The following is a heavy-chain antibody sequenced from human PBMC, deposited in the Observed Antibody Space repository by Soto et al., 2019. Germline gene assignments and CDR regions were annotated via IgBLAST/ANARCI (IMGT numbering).Heavy chain of an antibody. V-gene: IGHV3-23*01. Sequence: EVQLLESGGALVQPGVSLSLSCAASGFTYNNYAMGWVRQAPGKGLEWVSAISSSGYSAYYADSVKGRFTISRDTSRNTLFLQMNKLSAEYTAVYYCAKGSVVVAAKFDSWGQGTQVTVAS. CDR3: AKGSVVVAAKFDS. CDR1: GFTYNNYA. D-gene: IGHD2-21*02. CDR2: ISSSGYSA. J-gene: IGHJ4*02.